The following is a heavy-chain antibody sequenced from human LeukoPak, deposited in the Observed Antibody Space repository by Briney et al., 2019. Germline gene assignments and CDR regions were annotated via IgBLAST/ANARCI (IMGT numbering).Heavy chain of an antibody. CDR2: ISYDGSNK. V-gene: IGHV3-30*01. CDR3: ARGLKIADY. Sequence: PGRSLRLSCAASGFTFSSYAMHWVRQAPGKGLEWVAVISYDGSNKYYADSVKGRFTISRDNSKNTLYLQMNSLRAEDTAVYYCARGLKIADYWGQGTLVTVSS. J-gene: IGHJ4*02. D-gene: IGHD6-13*01. CDR1: GFTFSSYA.